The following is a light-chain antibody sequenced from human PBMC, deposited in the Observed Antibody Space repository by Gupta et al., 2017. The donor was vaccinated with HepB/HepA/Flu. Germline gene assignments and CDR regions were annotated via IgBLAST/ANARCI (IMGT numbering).Light chain of an antibody. V-gene: IGKV4-1*01. CDR1: PSVSDSSKKRYY. CDR2: WAS. CDR3: QQDDSFPYT. Sequence: IVMSQSPNPLAAPLGERATINCKSSPSVSDSSKKRYYVAWYQQKPRQPPRLLIYWASTRESGVPDRFSGSGSATDFTLTISSLQAEDVAVYYCQQDDSFPYTFGQGTKVEIK. J-gene: IGKJ2*01.